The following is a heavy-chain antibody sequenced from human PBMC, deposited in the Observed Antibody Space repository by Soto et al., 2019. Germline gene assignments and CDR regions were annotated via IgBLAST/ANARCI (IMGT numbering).Heavy chain of an antibody. CDR1: GFTFGNAW. Sequence: EVQLVESGGGLVKPGGSLRLSCAASGFTFGNAWMNWVRQAPGKGLEWVGRIKSKTDGGTTDYAAPVKGRFTISRDDSKNTLYLQMNSLKTEDTAVYYCTTVLGGGYFYEVDYWGQGTLVTVSS. CDR2: IKSKTDGGTT. V-gene: IGHV3-15*07. J-gene: IGHJ4*02. D-gene: IGHD1-26*01. CDR3: TTVLGGGYFYEVDY.